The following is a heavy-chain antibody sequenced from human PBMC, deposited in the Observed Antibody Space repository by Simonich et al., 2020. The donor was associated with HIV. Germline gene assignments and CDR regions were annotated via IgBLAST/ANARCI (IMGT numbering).Heavy chain of an antibody. CDR1: GFAFSGYG. CDR2: IWYDEIRK. Sequence: QVQLVESGGGVVQPGRSLRLSCAASGFAFSGYGLHWVRQAPGEGLEGGAVIWYDEIRKYYADSVGGRFTISRDNSMNTGYLQMNTLRAEDTAVYYCARDNDGTSHYSQFDYWGKGTLVTVSS. V-gene: IGHV3-33*01. J-gene: IGHJ4*02. D-gene: IGHD3-22*01. CDR3: ARDNDGTSHYSQFDY.